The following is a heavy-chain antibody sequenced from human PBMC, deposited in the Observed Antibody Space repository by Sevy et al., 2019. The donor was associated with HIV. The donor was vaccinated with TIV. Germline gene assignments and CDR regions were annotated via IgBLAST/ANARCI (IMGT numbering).Heavy chain of an antibody. CDR3: AKARFLEWSLPAFDY. CDR2: ISGSGGST. D-gene: IGHD3-3*01. V-gene: IGHV3-23*01. J-gene: IGHJ4*02. CDR1: RFTFNNYV. Sequence: GESLKISCAASRFTFNNYVMSWVRQVPGKGLEWVSAISGSGGSTYYSGSVKGRFTISRDNSKNTLYVQMNSLTAEDTAVYYCAKARFLEWSLPAFDYWGQGTLVTVSS.